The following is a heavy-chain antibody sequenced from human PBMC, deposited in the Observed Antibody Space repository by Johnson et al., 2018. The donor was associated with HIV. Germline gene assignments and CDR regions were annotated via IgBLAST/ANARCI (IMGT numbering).Heavy chain of an antibody. J-gene: IGHJ3*02. Sequence: EVQLVESGGGLVQPGGSLRLSCAASGFTFGNYWMHWVRQAPGKGLVWVARIYSDGSSTSYADSVKGRFTISRDNAKNTLYLQMNSLRAEDTAVYYCARDRGRAYYNFWSGTRSACAFDIWGQGTMVTVSS. CDR2: IYSDGSST. CDR1: GFTFGNYW. CDR3: ARDRGRAYYNFWSGTRSACAFDI. D-gene: IGHD3-3*01. V-gene: IGHV3-74*01.